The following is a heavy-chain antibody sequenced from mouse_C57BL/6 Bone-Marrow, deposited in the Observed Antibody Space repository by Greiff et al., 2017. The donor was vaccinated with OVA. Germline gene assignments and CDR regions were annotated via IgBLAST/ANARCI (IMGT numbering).Heavy chain of an antibody. CDR3: ARDDGGSSWFAY. Sequence: QVHVKQPGAELVMPGASVKLSCKASGYTFTSYWMHWVKQSPGQGLEWIGEIDPSDSYTNYNQKFKGKSTLTVDKSSSTAYMQLSSLTSEDSAVYYDARDDGGSSWFAYWGQGTRVTVSA. J-gene: IGHJ3*01. CDR2: IDPSDSYT. CDR1: GYTFTSYW. V-gene: IGHV1-69*01. D-gene: IGHD1-1*01.